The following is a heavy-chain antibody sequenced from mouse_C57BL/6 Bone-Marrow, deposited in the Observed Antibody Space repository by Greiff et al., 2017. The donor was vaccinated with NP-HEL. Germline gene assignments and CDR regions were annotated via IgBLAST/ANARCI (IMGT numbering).Heavy chain of an antibody. D-gene: IGHD1-1*02. Sequence: VQLQQSGAELVRPGTSVKVSCKASGYAFTNYLIEWVKQRPGQGLEWIGVINPGSGGTNYNEKFKGKATLTADKSSSTAYMQLSSLTSEDSAVYFCARFPGNYAMDYWGQGTSVTVSS. CDR3: ARFPGNYAMDY. V-gene: IGHV1-54*01. J-gene: IGHJ4*01. CDR1: GYAFTNYL. CDR2: INPGSGGT.